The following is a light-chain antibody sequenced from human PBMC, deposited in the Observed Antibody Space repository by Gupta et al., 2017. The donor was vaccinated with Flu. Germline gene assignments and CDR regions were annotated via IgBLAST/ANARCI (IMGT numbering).Light chain of an antibody. J-gene: IGKJ1*01. CDR1: QSVSSY. CDR2: DAS. Sequence: EIVLTQSPATLSLSPGERATLSCRASQSVSSYLAWYQQKPGQAPRLLIYDASNRATDLPAMFSGSSSASAFTLIIISLAITDFAVYYSYQRTNWSWTFGQGTKVEIK. CDR3: YQRTNWSWT. V-gene: IGKV3-11*01.